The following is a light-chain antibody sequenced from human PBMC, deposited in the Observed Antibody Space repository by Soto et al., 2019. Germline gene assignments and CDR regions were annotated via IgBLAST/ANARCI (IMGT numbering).Light chain of an antibody. CDR3: QQSYSSPLMYT. Sequence: DIPMTQSPSSLSASVGDRVTITCRASQSISNSLNWYQQKPGKAPKLLIFAASNLPSGVPSRFSGSGSGTEFTLTISSLQPEDFGTYYCQQSYSSPLMYTFGQGTMLEIK. V-gene: IGKV1-39*01. CDR1: QSISNS. J-gene: IGKJ2*01. CDR2: AAS.